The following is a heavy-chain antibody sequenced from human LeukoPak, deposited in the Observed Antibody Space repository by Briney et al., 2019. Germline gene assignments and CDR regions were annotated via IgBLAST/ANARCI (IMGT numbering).Heavy chain of an antibody. CDR1: GLTFVSNW. V-gene: IGHV3-74*01. D-gene: IGHD4-23*01. CDR3: ARGRPHGNDY. J-gene: IGHJ4*02. CDR2: IASDGSST. Sequence: GGSLRPSCAAPGLTFVSNWWTWFGQPQGRGRGWVSRIASDGSSTTYADSVKGRFSISRDNAKNTLYLQMNSLRVEDTAVYYCARGRPHGNDYWGQGTLVTVSS.